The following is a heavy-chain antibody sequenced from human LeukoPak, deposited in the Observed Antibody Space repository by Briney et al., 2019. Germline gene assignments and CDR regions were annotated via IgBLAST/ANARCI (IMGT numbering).Heavy chain of an antibody. Sequence: PGGSLRLSCAASGSTVSNTYMSWVRQAPGKGLEWVSVIYDTGGTFYSDSVKGRFTVSRDYSKNTLYLQMNSLRVDDTAVYYCARDSSGPAFWGQGTLVTVSS. V-gene: IGHV3-53*01. J-gene: IGHJ4*02. CDR2: IYDTGGT. D-gene: IGHD6-19*01. CDR3: ARDSSGPAF. CDR1: GSTVSNTY.